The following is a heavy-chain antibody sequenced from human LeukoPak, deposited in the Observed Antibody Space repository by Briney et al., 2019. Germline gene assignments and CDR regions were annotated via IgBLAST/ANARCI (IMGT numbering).Heavy chain of an antibody. CDR3: ARDTLLYADSPDAFDM. CDR1: GFTFSSYS. J-gene: IGHJ3*02. D-gene: IGHD4-17*01. CDR2: ISSSSSTI. Sequence: GGSLRLSCAASGFTFSSYSMNWVRQAPGKGLEWVSYISSSSSTIYYADSVKGRFTISRDNAKNSPYLQMNSLRAEDTAVYYCARDTLLYADSPDAFDMWGQGTMVTVSS. V-gene: IGHV3-48*01.